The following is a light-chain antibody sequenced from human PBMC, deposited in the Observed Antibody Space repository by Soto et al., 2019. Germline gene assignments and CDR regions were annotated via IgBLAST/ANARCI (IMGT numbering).Light chain of an antibody. V-gene: IGKV3-11*01. CDR1: QALNTR. Sequence: EIVLTQSPATLSAFPGDRVTLSCRASQALNTRLAWYQHKPGQAPRLLIYLTSNRAAGIPARFSGSGSETDFTLTISDVEPEDFAVYYCHQRQSWPRTFGQGTKVDIK. CDR2: LTS. CDR3: HQRQSWPRT. J-gene: IGKJ1*01.